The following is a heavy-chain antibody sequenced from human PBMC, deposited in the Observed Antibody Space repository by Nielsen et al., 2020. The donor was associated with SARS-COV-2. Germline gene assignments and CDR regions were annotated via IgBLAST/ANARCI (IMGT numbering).Heavy chain of an antibody. D-gene: IGHD6-13*01. Sequence: SETLSLTCAVSGGSLSGHYWTWIRQSSGKGLEWIGEINESGGTNYSPSLKSRLTISVDTSKKHFSLKLASVTAADTAFYYCARRNRLAAPGAHFDLWGRNTLVTVSS. V-gene: IGHV4-34*01. CDR2: INESGGT. CDR3: ARRNRLAAPGAHFDL. J-gene: IGHJ2*01. CDR1: GGSLSGHY.